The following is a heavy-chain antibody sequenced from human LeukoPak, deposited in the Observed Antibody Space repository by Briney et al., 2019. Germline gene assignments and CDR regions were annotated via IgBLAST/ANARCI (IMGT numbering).Heavy chain of an antibody. CDR1: GGSISGSSYY. CDR2: IYYSGST. J-gene: IGHJ5*02. V-gene: IGHV4-39*01. Sequence: PSETLSLTCAVSGGSISGSSYYWGWIRQPPGKGLEWIGSIYYSGSTYYNPSLKSRVTISVDTSKNQFSLKLSSVTAADTAVYYCARHAPAYITMVREEPAKIDPWGQGTLVTVSS. CDR3: ARHAPAYITMVREEPAKIDP. D-gene: IGHD3-10*01.